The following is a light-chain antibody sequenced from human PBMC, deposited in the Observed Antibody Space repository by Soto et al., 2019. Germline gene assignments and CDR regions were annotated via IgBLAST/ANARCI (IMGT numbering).Light chain of an antibody. CDR2: LNSDGNH. V-gene: IGLV4-69*01. J-gene: IGLJ2*01. CDR3: QTWGTGIQV. Sequence: QPVLTQSPSASASLGASVKLTCTLSSGHSSYAIAWHQQQPEKGPRYLMKLNSDGNHSKGDGIPDRFSGSSSGAERYLTISSLQSEDKADYYCQTWGTGIQVFGGGTKVTVL. CDR1: SGHSSYA.